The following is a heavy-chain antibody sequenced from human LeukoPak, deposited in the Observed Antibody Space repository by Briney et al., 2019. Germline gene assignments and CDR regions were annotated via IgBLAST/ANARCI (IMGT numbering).Heavy chain of an antibody. J-gene: IGHJ4*02. CDR3: ARGDASGWSY. CDR1: GFIFSGFV. Sequence: PGGSLRLSCAVSGFIFSGFVMHWVRQAPGKGLEWVAVILSDGGNKNYADSVKGRFTISRDNAKNSLYLQMNSLRDEDTAVYYCARGDASGWSYWGQGTLVTVSS. D-gene: IGHD6-19*01. CDR2: ILSDGGNK. V-gene: IGHV3-30-3*01.